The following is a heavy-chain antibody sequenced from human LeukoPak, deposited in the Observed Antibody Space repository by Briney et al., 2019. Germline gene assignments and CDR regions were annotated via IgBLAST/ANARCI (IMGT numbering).Heavy chain of an antibody. Sequence: PSETLSLTCAVYGGSFSGYYWSWIRQPPGKGLEWLGEINHSGSTNYNPSLKSRVTISVDTSKNQFSLKLSSVTAADTAVYYCAGGGYYDSSGPTGVFDYWGQGTLVTVSS. CDR2: INHSGST. D-gene: IGHD3-22*01. J-gene: IGHJ4*02. CDR1: GGSFSGYY. CDR3: AGGGYYDSSGPTGVFDY. V-gene: IGHV4-34*01.